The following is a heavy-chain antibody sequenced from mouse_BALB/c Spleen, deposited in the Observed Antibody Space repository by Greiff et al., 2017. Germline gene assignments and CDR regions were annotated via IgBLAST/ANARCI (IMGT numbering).Heavy chain of an antibody. Sequence: DVMLVESGGGLVQPGGSLKLSCAASGFTFSSYGMSWVRQTPDKRLELVATINSNGGSTYYPDSVKGRFTISRDNAKNTLYLQMSSLKSEDTAMYYCARDKYAMDYWGQGTSVTVSS. CDR3: ARDKYAMDY. CDR2: INSNGGST. V-gene: IGHV5-6-3*01. CDR1: GFTFSSYG. J-gene: IGHJ4*01.